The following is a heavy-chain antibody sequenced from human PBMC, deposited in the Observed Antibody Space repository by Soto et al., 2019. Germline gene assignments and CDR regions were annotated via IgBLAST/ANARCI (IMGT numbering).Heavy chain of an antibody. Sequence: GGSLRLSCAASGFTLSAYDMSWVRQAPGKGLEWVSVISGSGDATYYADSVRGRLTISRDNSMNTLYLDMYSLRAEDTAVYFCAKAQEASGNVNSYFDTWGQGTLVTVSS. D-gene: IGHD2-15*01. CDR1: GFTLSAYD. V-gene: IGHV3-23*01. CDR2: ISGSGDAT. CDR3: AKAQEASGNVNSYFDT. J-gene: IGHJ4*02.